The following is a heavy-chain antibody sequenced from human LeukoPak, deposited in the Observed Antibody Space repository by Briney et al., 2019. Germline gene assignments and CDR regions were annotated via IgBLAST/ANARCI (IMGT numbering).Heavy chain of an antibody. CDR2: IYYSGST. D-gene: IGHD3-9*01. J-gene: IGHJ4*02. Sequence: SETLSLTCTVSGGSISSSSYYWGWIRQPPGKGLEWIGSIYYSGSTYYNPSLKSRVTISVDTSKNQFSLKLSSVTAADTAVYYCASPYYDILTGYYYFDYWGQGTLVTVSS. CDR1: GGSISSSSYY. V-gene: IGHV4-39*07. CDR3: ASPYYDILTGYYYFDY.